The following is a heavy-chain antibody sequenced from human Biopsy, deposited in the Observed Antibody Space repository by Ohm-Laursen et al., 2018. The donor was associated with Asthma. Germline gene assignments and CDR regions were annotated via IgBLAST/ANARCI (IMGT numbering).Heavy chain of an antibody. Sequence: GASVKASCKASGYTFIGCHIHWMRQAPGQGLEWMGGINPNSGGTNYAQKFQGRVTMTRDTSISTAYMEVSRLRSDDTAVYYCARGQKSAGDRWFDPWGQGTLVTVSS. CDR2: INPNSGGT. CDR3: ARGQKSAGDRWFDP. D-gene: IGHD6-13*01. J-gene: IGHJ5*02. CDR1: GYTFIGCH. V-gene: IGHV1-2*02.